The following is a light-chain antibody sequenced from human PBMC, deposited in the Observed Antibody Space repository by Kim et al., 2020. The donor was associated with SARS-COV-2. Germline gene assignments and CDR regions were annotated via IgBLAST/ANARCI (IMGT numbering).Light chain of an antibody. J-gene: IGLJ2*01. CDR3: QVWDSSVV. CDR2: YDS. CDR1: NMGSKS. V-gene: IGLV3-21*04. Sequence: SYELTQPPSVSVAPGKTARITCGGNNMGSKSVHWYQQKPGQAPVLVIYYDSDRPSGIPERFAGSNSGNTATLTISRVEAGDEADYYCQVWDSSVVFGGGTQLTVL.